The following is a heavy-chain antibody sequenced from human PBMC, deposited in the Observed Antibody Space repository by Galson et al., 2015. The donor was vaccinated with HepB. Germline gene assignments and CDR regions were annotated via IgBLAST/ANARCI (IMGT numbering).Heavy chain of an antibody. J-gene: IGHJ4*02. CDR1: GFTFSGYS. CDR2: ISSGSSYI. CDR3: AKDNQAGDYDYVWGSFRYASDY. Sequence: SLRLSCAASGFTFSGYSMNWVRQAPGKGLEWVSSISSGSSYIYYADSVKGRFTVSRDNARNSLYLQRNSLRAEDTAVYYCAKDNQAGDYDYVWGSFRYASDYWGQGTLVTVSS. D-gene: IGHD3-16*02. V-gene: IGHV3-21*01.